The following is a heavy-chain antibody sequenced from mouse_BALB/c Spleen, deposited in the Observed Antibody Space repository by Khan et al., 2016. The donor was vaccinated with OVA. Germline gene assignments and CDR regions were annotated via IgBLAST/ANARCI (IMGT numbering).Heavy chain of an antibody. J-gene: IGHJ2*01. CDR3: KRDRIDY. CDR1: GYTFTTYW. Sequence: VQLVESGAELAKPGASVMMSCKSSGYTFTTYWMPWVKQRPGQGLEWIGYINPTSGYTDYNDKFKDRATLSADKSSSTAYMQLNSLTSEGSAVYYCKRDRIDYWGQGTTLTVSS. CDR2: INPTSGYT. V-gene: IGHV1-7*01.